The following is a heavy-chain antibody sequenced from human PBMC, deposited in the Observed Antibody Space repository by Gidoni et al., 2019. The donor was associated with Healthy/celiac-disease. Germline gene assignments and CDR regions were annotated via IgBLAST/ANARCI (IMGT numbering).Heavy chain of an antibody. J-gene: IGHJ3*02. CDR3: ARRKYHQRWLQPGGAFDI. CDR2: INHSGST. D-gene: IGHD5-12*01. CDR1: GGSFSGYY. V-gene: IGHV4-34*01. Sequence: QVQLQQWGAGLLKPSETLSLTCAVYGGSFSGYYWSWIRQPPGKGLEWIGEINHSGSTNYNPSLKSRVTISVDTSKNQFSLKLSSVTAADTAVYYCARRKYHQRWLQPGGAFDIWGQGTMVTVSS.